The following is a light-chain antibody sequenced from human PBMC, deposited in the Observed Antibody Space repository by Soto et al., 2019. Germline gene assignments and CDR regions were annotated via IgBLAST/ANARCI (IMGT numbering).Light chain of an antibody. V-gene: IGKV1-5*03. CDR2: KAS. CDR3: QQYDSYWT. J-gene: IGKJ1*01. CDR1: QSVSVW. Sequence: DIQMTQSPSTLSASIGDRVSITCRASQSVSVWLAWYQQKPGKAPRLLIHKASSLESGVPSRFSGSGSGTEFTLTISRLQPDDSATYYCQQYDSYWTFGQGTKVEIK.